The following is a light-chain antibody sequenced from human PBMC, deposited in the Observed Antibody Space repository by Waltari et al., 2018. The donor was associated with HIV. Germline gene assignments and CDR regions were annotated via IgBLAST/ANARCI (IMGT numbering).Light chain of an antibody. CDR1: SSNL. CDR3: CSYVGVVNSFVL. V-gene: IGLV2-23*02. J-gene: IGLJ2*01. CDR2: EVS. Sequence: QPALTQPASVSGSPGQSITISRTGTSSNLISWYQQHPGKTPKLIIYEVSKRPSGVSDRFSASKSGNTASLTISGLQAEDEADYHCCSYVGVVNSFVLFGGGTKLTVL.